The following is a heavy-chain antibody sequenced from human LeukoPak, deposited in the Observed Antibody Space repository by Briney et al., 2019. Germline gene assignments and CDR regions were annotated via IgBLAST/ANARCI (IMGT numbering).Heavy chain of an antibody. V-gene: IGHV1-69*05. CDR2: IIPIFGTA. CDR3: ARLYPTTLTSYSSSL. Sequence: SVKVSCKASGGTFSSYAISWVRQAPGQGLEWMGRIIPIFGTANYAQKFQGRVTITTDESTSTAYMELSSLRYEDTAVYYCARLYPTTLTSYSSSLWGQGTLVTVSS. D-gene: IGHD6-13*01. J-gene: IGHJ4*02. CDR1: GGTFSSYA.